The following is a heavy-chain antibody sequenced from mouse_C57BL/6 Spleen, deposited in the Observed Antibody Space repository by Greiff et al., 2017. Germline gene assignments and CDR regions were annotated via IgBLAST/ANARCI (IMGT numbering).Heavy chain of an antibody. D-gene: IGHD2-4*01. Sequence: VQLQQPGAELVMPGASVKLSCKASGYTFTSYWMHWVKQRPGQGLEWIGEIDPSDSYTNYNQKFKGKSTLTVDKSSSTAYMQLSSLTSEDSAVYYCARRWDYDYDGWYFDVWGTGTTVTVSS. V-gene: IGHV1-69*01. CDR1: GYTFTSYW. J-gene: IGHJ1*03. CDR2: IDPSDSYT. CDR3: ARRWDYDYDGWYFDV.